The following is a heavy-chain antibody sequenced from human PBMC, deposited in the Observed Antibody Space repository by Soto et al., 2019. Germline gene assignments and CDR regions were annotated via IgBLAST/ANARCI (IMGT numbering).Heavy chain of an antibody. D-gene: IGHD3-9*01. CDR1: GYSFTSYK. J-gene: IGHJ4*02. Sequence: GESLKISCKGSGYSFTSYKIGWVRQMPGKGLEWMGIIYPGDSDTRYSPSFQGQVTISADKSTSTAYLQRSSLKASDTAMYYCARHATYYDILSGYYFDYWGQGTLVTVSS. V-gene: IGHV5-51*01. CDR2: IYPGDSDT. CDR3: ARHATYYDILSGYYFDY.